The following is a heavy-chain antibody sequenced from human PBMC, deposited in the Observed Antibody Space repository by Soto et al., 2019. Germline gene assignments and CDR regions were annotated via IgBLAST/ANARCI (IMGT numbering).Heavy chain of an antibody. CDR1: GFTFSTHY. D-gene: IGHD6-13*01. CDR3: AREGATAVTSEDFFHPGMDG. Sequence: QVHLLQSGAEVKKHGASVKVSCLASGFTFSTHYIHWVRQAPGQGLEWMGFISPSGGGTTYAHRFQETGPMTRDTSTHTVYMELRSLKSEGTAGYYCAREGATAVTSEDFFHPGMDGRGQGSTLTVSS. J-gene: IGHJ6*02. V-gene: IGHV1-46*01. CDR2: ISPSGGGT.